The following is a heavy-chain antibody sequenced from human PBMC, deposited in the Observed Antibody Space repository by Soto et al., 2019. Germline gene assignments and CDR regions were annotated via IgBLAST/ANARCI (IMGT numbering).Heavy chain of an antibody. CDR2: IYPGDSDT. CDR1: GYSFSTYW. J-gene: IGHJ3*02. CDR3: ARHRSPRTMADYAM. Sequence: GGALNISCEGSGYSFSTYWIGRVRPMPGKGLEWMGVIYPGDSDTRYSPSFEGQVTISADKSISTAYLQWSSLKASDTAMYYCARHRSPRTMADYAMWGQGTSVTASS. V-gene: IGHV5-51*01. D-gene: IGHD3-10*01.